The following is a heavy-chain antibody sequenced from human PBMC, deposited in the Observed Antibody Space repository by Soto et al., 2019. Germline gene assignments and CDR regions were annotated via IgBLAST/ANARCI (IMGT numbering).Heavy chain of an antibody. CDR3: ARDYGDYPPSDY. V-gene: IGHV3-74*01. Sequence: EVQLVESGGGLVQPGGSLRLSCAASGFTFSSYWMHWVRQAPGKGLVWVSRINSDGSSTSYADSVKGRFTISRDNAKNALYLQRNSLRAEDTAVYYCARDYGDYPPSDYWGQGTLVTVSS. CDR1: GFTFSSYW. CDR2: INSDGSST. D-gene: IGHD4-17*01. J-gene: IGHJ4*02.